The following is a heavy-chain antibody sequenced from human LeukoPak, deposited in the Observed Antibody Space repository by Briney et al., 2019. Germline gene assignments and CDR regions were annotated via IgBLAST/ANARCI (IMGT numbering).Heavy chain of an antibody. CDR1: GFTFPRHC. D-gene: IGHD3-22*01. CDR3: AQEHFDTSGYYSRFDN. CDR2: IGGIGGRT. Sequence: GGSLRLSCAASGFTFPRHCMSWVRQAPGKGLEWVAIIGGIGGRTHYADSVKGRLTISRDNPQKTVYLHMNSLRADDTAVYYCAQEHFDTSGYYSRFDNWGQGILVTVSS. V-gene: IGHV3-23*01. J-gene: IGHJ4*02.